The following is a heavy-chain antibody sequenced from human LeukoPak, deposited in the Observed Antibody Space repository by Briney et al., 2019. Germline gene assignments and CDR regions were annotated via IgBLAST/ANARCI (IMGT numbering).Heavy chain of an antibody. D-gene: IGHD6-19*01. J-gene: IGHJ4*02. Sequence: PGGSLRLSCAASGFTFSSYWIHWVRQAPGKGLVWVSRINSDGSTTSYADSVKGRFTISRDNAKNTLSLQMNSLRAEDTAVYYCARVSLASSGWYSSFDYWGQGTLVTVSS. CDR2: INSDGSTT. CDR3: ARVSLASSGWYSSFDY. CDR1: GFTFSSYW. V-gene: IGHV3-74*01.